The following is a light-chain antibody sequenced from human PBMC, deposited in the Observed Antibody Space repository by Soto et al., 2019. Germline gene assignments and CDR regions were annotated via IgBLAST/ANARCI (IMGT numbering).Light chain of an antibody. CDR2: GVT. V-gene: IGLV2-14*01. CDR3: NSYTSSSTFV. CDR1: SSDVGGYNY. Sequence: QSVLTQPASVSGSPGQSITISCTGTSSDVGGYNYVSWYQQHPGKAPKLMIYGVTNRPSGVSSRFSGSRSGNTASLTTSGLQAEDEAEYFCNSYTSSSTFVFGTGTKVTVL. J-gene: IGLJ1*01.